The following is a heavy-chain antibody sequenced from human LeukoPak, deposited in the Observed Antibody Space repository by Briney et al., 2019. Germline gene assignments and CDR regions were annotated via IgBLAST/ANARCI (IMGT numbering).Heavy chain of an antibody. CDR3: GRTFGVVWNWFDT. CDR2: INPNSGNT. Sequence: GASVKVSCKASGYTFTGYYMHWVRQAPGQGLEWMGLINPNSGNTNYAQKFQGRVTITRDTSINTAYMKLNRLRSDDTAVYYCGRTFGVVWNWFDTWGQGTLVTVSS. CDR1: GYTFTGYY. J-gene: IGHJ5*02. V-gene: IGHV1-2*02. D-gene: IGHD3-3*01.